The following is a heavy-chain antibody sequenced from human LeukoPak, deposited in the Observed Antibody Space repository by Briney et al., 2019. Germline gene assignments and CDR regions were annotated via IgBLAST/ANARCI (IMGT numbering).Heavy chain of an antibody. Sequence: PSETLSLTCAVYGGSFSGYYWSWIRQPPGKGLEWIGEINHSGSTNYNPSLKSRVTISVDTSKNQLSLKLSSVTAADTAVYYCARVSLVVVPAATANYGCYYMDVWGKGTTVTVSS. D-gene: IGHD2-2*01. CDR2: INHSGST. J-gene: IGHJ6*03. CDR1: GGSFSGYY. V-gene: IGHV4-34*01. CDR3: ARVSLVVVPAATANYGCYYMDV.